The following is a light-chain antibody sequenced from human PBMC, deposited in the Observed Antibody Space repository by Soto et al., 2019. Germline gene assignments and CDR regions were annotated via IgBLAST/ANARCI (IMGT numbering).Light chain of an antibody. CDR1: QSISNW. CDR2: DAS. Sequence: DIQMTQSPSILSASVGDRVTITCRASQSISNWLAWYQQKPGRAPKVLIYDASSLQSGVPSRFSGSGSGTEFTLTISSLQTDDIATYYCQQNKSYSYTFGQGTNLAI. J-gene: IGKJ2*01. CDR3: QQNKSYSYT. V-gene: IGKV1-5*01.